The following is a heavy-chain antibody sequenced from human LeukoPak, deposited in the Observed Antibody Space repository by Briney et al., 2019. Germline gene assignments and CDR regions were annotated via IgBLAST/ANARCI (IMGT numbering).Heavy chain of an antibody. V-gene: IGHV4-34*01. CDR1: GGSFSGYY. J-gene: IGHJ6*04. D-gene: IGHD6-19*01. Sequence: SETLSLTCAVYGGSFSGYYWSWIRQPPGKGLEWIGEINHSGSTNYNPSLKSRVTISVDTSKNQFSLKLSSVTAADTAVYYCARGLAVAGRYYYYGMDVWGKGTTVTASS. CDR3: ARGLAVAGRYYYYGMDV. CDR2: INHSGST.